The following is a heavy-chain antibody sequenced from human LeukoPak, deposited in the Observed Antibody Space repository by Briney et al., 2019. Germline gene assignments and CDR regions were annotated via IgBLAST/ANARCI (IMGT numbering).Heavy chain of an antibody. CDR2: IYDSGST. CDR3: ARDRRYYHDTGGQFDY. J-gene: IGHJ4*02. D-gene: IGHD3-22*01. Sequence: PSETLSLTCSVSGGSMTNLYWTWIRQPPGKGLEWIGDIYDSGSTRYNTSLESRVTISVDTSKNRFSLKLRSVTAADTAVYYCARDRRYYHDTGGQFDYWGQGTLVTVSS. V-gene: IGHV4-59*01. CDR1: GGSMTNLY.